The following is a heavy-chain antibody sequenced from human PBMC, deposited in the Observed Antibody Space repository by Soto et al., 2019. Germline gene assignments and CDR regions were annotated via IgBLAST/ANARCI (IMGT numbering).Heavy chain of an antibody. CDR1: GGTFSRYT. J-gene: IGHJ4*02. CDR3: ARDGGIAARRDFDY. D-gene: IGHD6-6*01. V-gene: IGHV1-69*04. CDR2: IIPILGIA. Sequence: GAAVKVSCKASGGTFSRYTISWVRQAPGQGLEWMGRIIPILGIANYAQKFQGRVTITADKSTSTAYMELSSLRSEDTAVYYCARDGGIAARRDFDYWRQRTLVTISS.